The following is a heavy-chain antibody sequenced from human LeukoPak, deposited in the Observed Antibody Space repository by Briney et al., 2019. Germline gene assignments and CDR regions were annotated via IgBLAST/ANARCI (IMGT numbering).Heavy chain of an antibody. V-gene: IGHV3-7*01. CDR2: IKQDGSEE. J-gene: IGHJ4*02. D-gene: IGHD1-1*01. Sequence: GGSLRLSCAPSGFTFSTYWMTWVRQAPGKGLEWVANIKQDGSEEYYVDSVKGRFTISKDNAKNPLYLQMNSLRVEDTAVYYCARHIDWKFDYWGQGTLVTVSS. CDR1: GFTFSTYW. CDR3: ARHIDWKFDY.